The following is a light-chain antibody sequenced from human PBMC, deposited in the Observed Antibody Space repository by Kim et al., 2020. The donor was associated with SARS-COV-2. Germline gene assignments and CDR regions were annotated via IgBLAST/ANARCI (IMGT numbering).Light chain of an antibody. CDR2: DAS. J-gene: IGKJ2*01. CDR1: QSISTY. CDR3: QHRSNWPRT. Sequence: YLSPGVRATLSCRARQSISTYLGWYQQKPGQAPRLLIYDASNRATGIPARFSGTGSETDFTLSISSRGPEDFAVYYCQHRSNWPRTFGQGTKLEI. V-gene: IGKV3-11*01.